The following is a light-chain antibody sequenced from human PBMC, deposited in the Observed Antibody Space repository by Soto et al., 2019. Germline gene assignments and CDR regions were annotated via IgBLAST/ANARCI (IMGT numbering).Light chain of an antibody. CDR1: CSDVGGYNF. CDR3: SSYTSSTPLGYV. V-gene: IGLV2-14*01. CDR2: EVS. Sequence: QSALTQPASVSGSPGQSITISCTGTCSDVGGYNFVSWYQQHPGKAPKLMIYEVSNRPSGVSNRFSGSKSGNTASLTISGLQAEDEADYYCSSYTSSTPLGYVFGTGTKLTVL. J-gene: IGLJ1*01.